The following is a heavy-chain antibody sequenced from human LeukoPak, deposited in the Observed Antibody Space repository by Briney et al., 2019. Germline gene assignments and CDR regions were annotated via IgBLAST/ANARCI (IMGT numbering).Heavy chain of an antibody. Sequence: GGSLRLSCAASGFTFSSYGMHWVRQAPGKGLEWVAVISYDGSNKYYADSVKGRFTISRDNSKNTLYLQMNSLRPEDTAVYYCARDTPQGRFDYWGQGTLVTVSS. CDR2: ISYDGSNK. CDR3: ARDTPQGRFDY. V-gene: IGHV3-30*03. J-gene: IGHJ4*02. CDR1: GFTFSSYG.